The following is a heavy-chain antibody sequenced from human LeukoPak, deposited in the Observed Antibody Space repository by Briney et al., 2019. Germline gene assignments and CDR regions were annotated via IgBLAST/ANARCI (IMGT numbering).Heavy chain of an antibody. V-gene: IGHV3-23*01. D-gene: IGHD1-26*01. J-gene: IGHJ6*02. CDR2: ISGSGGST. Sequence: GGSLRLSCAASGFTFSSYAMSWVRQAPGKGLEWVSAISGSGGSTYYADSVKGRFTISRDNSKNTLYLQMNSLRAEDTAVYYCAKDLGAVRYYGMDVWGQGTTVTVSS. CDR3: AKDLGAVRYYGMDV. CDR1: GFTFSSYA.